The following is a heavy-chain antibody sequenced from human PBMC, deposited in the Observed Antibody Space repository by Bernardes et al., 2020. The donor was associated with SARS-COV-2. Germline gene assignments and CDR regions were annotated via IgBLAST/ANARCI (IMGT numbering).Heavy chain of an antibody. V-gene: IGHV5-51*01. Sequence: GAYLKNSSKASGYILTHYWIGWVRQMPGKGLEWMGIIYPDDSDTKYSPSFQGQVTISADKSITTAYLQWSSLKASDTAMYYCARRIADGLDVWGQGTTVTVSS. CDR3: ARRIADGLDV. CDR1: GYILTHYW. J-gene: IGHJ6*02. CDR2: IYPDDSDT.